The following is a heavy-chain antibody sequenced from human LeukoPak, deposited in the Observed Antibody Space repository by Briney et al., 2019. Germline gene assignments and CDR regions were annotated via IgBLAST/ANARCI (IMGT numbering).Heavy chain of an antibody. CDR2: ISSSGSTI. V-gene: IGHV3-11*01. CDR3: ARRAGAYSHPYDY. D-gene: IGHD4/OR15-4a*01. J-gene: IGHJ4*02. Sequence: GGSLRLSCAASGFTFSDYYMSWIRQAPGKGLEWVSYISSSGSTIYYADSVKGRFTISRDNAKNTLYLQMNSLRAEDTAVYYCARRAGAYSHPYDYWGQGTLVTVSS. CDR1: GFTFSDYY.